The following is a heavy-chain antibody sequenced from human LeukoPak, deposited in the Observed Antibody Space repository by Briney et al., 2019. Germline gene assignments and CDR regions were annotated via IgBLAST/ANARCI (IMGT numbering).Heavy chain of an antibody. D-gene: IGHD6-13*01. Sequence: GASVKVSCKASGYTFTSYGISWVRQAPGQGLEWMGWISAYNGNTNYAQKLQGRVTMTTDTSTSTAYMELRSLRSDDTAVYYCARDGSVRPNSRQNWFDPWGQGTLVTVSS. V-gene: IGHV1-18*01. CDR1: GYTFTSYG. CDR3: ARDGSVRPNSRQNWFDP. CDR2: ISAYNGNT. J-gene: IGHJ5*02.